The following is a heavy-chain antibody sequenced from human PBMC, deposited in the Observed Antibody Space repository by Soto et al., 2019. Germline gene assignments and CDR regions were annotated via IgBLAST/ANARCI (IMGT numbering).Heavy chain of an antibody. J-gene: IGHJ6*02. Sequence: EVQLVESGGGLVQPGGSLRLSCVDSGFTFSSYWMSWVRQARVKGLEWVGNIKQDGSEENYVDSVKGRFTISRDNAKNSMYLQMKSLRAEDTAVYYCARIAASGRGWDVWGQGTTVVVSS. CDR1: GFTFSSYW. D-gene: IGHD6-13*01. CDR3: ARIAASGRGWDV. V-gene: IGHV3-7*01. CDR2: IKQDGSEE.